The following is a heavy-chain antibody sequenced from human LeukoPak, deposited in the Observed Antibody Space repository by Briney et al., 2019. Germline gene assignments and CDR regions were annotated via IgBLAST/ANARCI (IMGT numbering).Heavy chain of an antibody. CDR1: GFTLSTYW. CDR3: ARDRGAFDI. J-gene: IGHJ3*02. D-gene: IGHD3-10*01. Sequence: GGSLRLSCAASGFTLSTYWMSWVRQAPGKGLEWVANIKQDGSEKYYVDSEKGRFTISRDNAKNSLYLQMNSLRVEDTAVYYCARDRGAFDIWGQGTMVTVSS. CDR2: IKQDGSEK. V-gene: IGHV3-7*05.